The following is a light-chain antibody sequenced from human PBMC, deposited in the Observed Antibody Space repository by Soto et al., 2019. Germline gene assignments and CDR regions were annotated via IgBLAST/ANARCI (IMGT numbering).Light chain of an antibody. CDR3: QQYNNWPPIT. CDR1: QSVSSN. Sequence: EIVMTQSPATLSVSPGERATLSCRASQSVSSNLAWYQQKPGQAPRLLIYGASTRATGIPARFSGSGSGTEFTLPIISLQAEDFSVYYWQQYNNWPPITFGQGTRLEIK. J-gene: IGKJ5*01. V-gene: IGKV3-15*01. CDR2: GAS.